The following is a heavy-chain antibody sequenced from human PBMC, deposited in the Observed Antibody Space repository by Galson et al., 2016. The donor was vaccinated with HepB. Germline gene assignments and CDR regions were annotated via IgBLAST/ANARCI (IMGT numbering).Heavy chain of an antibody. CDR1: GASISTYY. J-gene: IGHJ4*02. CDR2: IFYGGGT. D-gene: IGHD3-16*01. CDR3: ARRPGGMNPVDDYFDN. V-gene: IGHV4-59*08. Sequence: SETLSLTCSVSGASISTYYWTWIRQSPGKALEWVGDIFYGGGTRYNASLQSRVTISVDTSKNQVFLKLTSVTAADTAVYYCARRPGGMNPVDDYFDNWGLGAMVTVSS.